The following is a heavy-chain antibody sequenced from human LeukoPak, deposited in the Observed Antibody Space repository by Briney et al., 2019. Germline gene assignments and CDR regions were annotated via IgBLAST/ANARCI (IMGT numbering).Heavy chain of an antibody. CDR1: GFTFSIYG. J-gene: IGHJ4*02. CDR3: AKEGDWYGTNDY. D-gene: IGHD1-14*01. Sequence: GGSLRLSCAASGFTFSIYGMHWVRQAPGKGLEWVAVISYDGSNKYYADSVKGRFTISRDNSKNTLYLQMNSLRAEDTAVYYCAKEGDWYGTNDYWGQGTLVTVS. V-gene: IGHV3-30*18. CDR2: ISYDGSNK.